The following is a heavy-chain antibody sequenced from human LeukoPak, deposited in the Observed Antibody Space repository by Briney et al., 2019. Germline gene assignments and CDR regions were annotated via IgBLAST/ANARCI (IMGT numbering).Heavy chain of an antibody. CDR1: GLTFSSYG. D-gene: IGHD7-27*01. J-gene: IGHJ2*01. CDR3: ARGLGLWYLDL. V-gene: IGHV3-33*01. CDR2: IWYDGSNK. Sequence: PGGSLRLSCAASGLTFSSYGMHWVRQAPGKELEWVAVIWYDGSNKYYADSVKGRFTISRDNSKNTLYLQMNSLRAEDTAVYYCARGLGLWYLDLWGRGTLVTVSS.